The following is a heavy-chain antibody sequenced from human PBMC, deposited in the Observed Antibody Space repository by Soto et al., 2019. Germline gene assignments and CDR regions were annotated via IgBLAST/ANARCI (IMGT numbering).Heavy chain of an antibody. CDR1: GYTFTSYA. V-gene: IGHV1-3*01. Sequence: ASVKVSCKASGYTFTSYAIHWVRQAPGQSLEWMGWINSDNGNTKYLQKFQGRVTITRDTSASTAYMELSSLRSEDTAVYYCARDWVKFDYWGQGTPVTVSS. J-gene: IGHJ4*02. D-gene: IGHD3-16*01. CDR2: INSDNGNT. CDR3: ARDWVKFDY.